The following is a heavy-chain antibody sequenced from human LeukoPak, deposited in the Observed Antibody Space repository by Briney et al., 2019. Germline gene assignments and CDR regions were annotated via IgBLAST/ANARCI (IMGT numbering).Heavy chain of an antibody. CDR1: GFTFSSYG. J-gene: IGHJ6*02. Sequence: PGGSLRLSCAASGFTFSSYGMHWVRQAPGKGLEWVSYISSSSSTIYYADSVKGRFTISRDNAKNSLYLQMNSLRAEDTAVYYCARDQRLWDTATRTTGYYYYGMDVWGQGTTVTVSS. D-gene: IGHD5-18*01. CDR3: ARDQRLWDTATRTTGYYYYGMDV. CDR2: ISSSSSTI. V-gene: IGHV3-48*01.